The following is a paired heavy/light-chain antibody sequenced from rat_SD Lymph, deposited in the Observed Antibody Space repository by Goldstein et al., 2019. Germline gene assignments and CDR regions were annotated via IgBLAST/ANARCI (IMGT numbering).Light chain of an antibody. CDR1: QSLLDSDGDTY. CDR2: SVS. J-gene: IGKJ4*01. CDR3: MQATHAPFT. V-gene: IGKV2S27*01. Sequence: DVVLTQTPPTLSATIGQSVSISCRSSQSLLDSDGDTYLNWLLQRPGQSPQLLIYSVSNLESGVPNRFSGSGSETDFTLKISGVEAEDLGVYYCMQATHAPFTFGSGTKLEIK.
Heavy chain of an antibody. CDR2: ITNTGGST. CDR3: TSMDA. J-gene: IGHJ4*01. CDR1: GFTFNNYW. V-gene: IGHV5-31*01. Sequence: EVQLVESGGGLVQPGRSLKLSCVASGFTFNNYWMTWIRQAPGKGLEWVASITNTGGSTYYPDSVKGRFTISRDNAKSTLYLQMNSLRSEDTATYYCTSMDAWGQGASVTVSS.